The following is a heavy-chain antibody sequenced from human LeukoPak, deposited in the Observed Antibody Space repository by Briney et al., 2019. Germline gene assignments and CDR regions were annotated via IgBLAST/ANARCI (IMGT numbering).Heavy chain of an antibody. Sequence: SETLSLTCTVSGGSISSYYWSWIRQPPGKGLEWIGYIYYSGSTNYNPSLKSRVTISVDTSKNQFSLKLSSVTAADTAVYYCARAVVVVPAAIFWFDPWGQGTLVTVSS. V-gene: IGHV4-59*01. D-gene: IGHD2-2*02. CDR1: GGSISSYY. J-gene: IGHJ5*02. CDR2: IYYSGST. CDR3: ARAVVVVPAAIFWFDP.